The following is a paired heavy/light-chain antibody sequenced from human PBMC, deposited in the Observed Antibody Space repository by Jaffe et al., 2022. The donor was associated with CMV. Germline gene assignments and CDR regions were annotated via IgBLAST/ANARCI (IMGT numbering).Light chain of an antibody. CDR3: QQSFITPFT. Sequence: DIQMTQSPSSLSASVGDRVTITCRSSQIISNYLNWYQQKPGRAPNLLIRAASGLQSGVPSRFSGSGSGTDFTLTISSLQPEDFATYFCQQSFITPFTFGPGTKVEI. J-gene: IGKJ3*01. V-gene: IGKV1-39*01. CDR1: QIISNY. CDR2: AAS.
Heavy chain of an antibody. D-gene: IGHD2-21*02. CDR3: ARIVEMPTSTASYFDY. J-gene: IGHJ4*02. Sequence: QVHLVQSGAELKKPGASVKISCKASGFSFITSPIHWMRQAPGQSLEWMGWINGGNGNKKYSQKFQGRVTFMRDTSANTAYMEFSGLRSEDTAVYFCARIVEMPTSTASYFDYWGQGTLLTVSS. CDR2: INGGNGNK. V-gene: IGHV1-3*01. CDR1: GFSFITSP.